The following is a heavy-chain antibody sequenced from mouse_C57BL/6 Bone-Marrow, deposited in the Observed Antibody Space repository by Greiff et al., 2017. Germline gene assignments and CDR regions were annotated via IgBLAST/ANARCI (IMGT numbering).Heavy chain of an antibody. CDR3: TRWIYYDYDSYFDY. D-gene: IGHD2-4*01. Sequence: VQLQQSVAELVRPGASVKLSCTASGFNIKNTYMHWVKQTPVHGLEWIGAIDPETGGTAYNQKFKGKAILTADKSSSTAYMELRSLTSEDSAVYYCTRWIYYDYDSYFDYWGQGTTRTVSS. CDR2: IDPETGGT. J-gene: IGHJ2*01. V-gene: IGHV1-15*01. CDR1: GFNIKNTY.